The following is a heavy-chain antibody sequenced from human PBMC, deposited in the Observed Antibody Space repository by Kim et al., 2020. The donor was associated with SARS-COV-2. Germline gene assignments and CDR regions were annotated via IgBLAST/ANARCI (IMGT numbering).Heavy chain of an antibody. J-gene: IGHJ3*02. Sequence: ADSGKGRFNSTRNNAKNTLYLQMNSLRAEDTAVYYCAKAQVATIWRDAFDIWGQGTMVTVSS. CDR3: AKAQVATIWRDAFDI. D-gene: IGHD5-12*01. V-gene: IGHV3-23*01.